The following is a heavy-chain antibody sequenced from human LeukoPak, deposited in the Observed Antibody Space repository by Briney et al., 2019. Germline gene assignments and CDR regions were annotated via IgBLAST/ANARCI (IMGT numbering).Heavy chain of an antibody. CDR2: IYYGGRT. D-gene: IGHD3-16*02. CDR1: GGSIGSYH. J-gene: IGHJ4*02. V-gene: IGHV4-59*08. CDR3: ARHSLKLVDADFDY. Sequence: NSSETLSLTCSVSGGSIGSYHWSWIRQPPGKGLEWIGYIYYGGRTNYNPSLKSRVTISVDTSKNQLSLTVSSVTAADTAIYYCARHSLKLVDADFDYWGQGTLVTVSS.